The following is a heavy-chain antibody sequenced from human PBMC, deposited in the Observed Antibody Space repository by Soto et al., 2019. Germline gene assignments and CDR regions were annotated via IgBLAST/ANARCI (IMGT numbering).Heavy chain of an antibody. CDR2: ISYDGSNK. J-gene: IGHJ6*03. Sequence: GGSLRLSCAASGFTFSSYGMHWVRQAPGKGLEWVAVISYDGSNKYYADSVKGRFTISRDNSKNTLYLQMNSLRAEDTAVYYCAKGGGRIYYYYYMDVWGKGTTVTVSS. D-gene: IGHD3-16*01. CDR3: AKGGGRIYYYYYMDV. CDR1: GFTFSSYG. V-gene: IGHV3-30*18.